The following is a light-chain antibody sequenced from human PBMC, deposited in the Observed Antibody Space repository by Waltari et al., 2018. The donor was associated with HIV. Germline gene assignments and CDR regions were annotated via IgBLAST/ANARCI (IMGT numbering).Light chain of an antibody. V-gene: IGLV3-1*01. CDR1: KLGDKY. Sequence: SDELTQPPSVSVSPGQTASITCSGDKLGDKYVCWYQQKPGQSPVVVIYQDDKRPSGIPELFSGFNSGNTATLTISETQAMDAADYYCQAWDISTEVFGGGTKMTV. CDR2: QDD. CDR3: QAWDISTEV. J-gene: IGLJ2*01.